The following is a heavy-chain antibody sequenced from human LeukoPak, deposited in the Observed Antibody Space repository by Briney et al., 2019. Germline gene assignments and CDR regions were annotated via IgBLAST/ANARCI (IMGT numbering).Heavy chain of an antibody. J-gene: IGHJ6*03. CDR3: ARGLSTAARLGNYYYMDV. CDR1: AGSFSGYY. Sequence: SETLSLTCAVYAGSFSGYYWSWIRQPPGKGLEWIGEINHSGSTNYNPSLKSRVTISVDTSKNQFSLKLSSVTAADTAVYYCARGLSTAARLGNYYYMDVWGKGTTVTVSS. CDR2: INHSGST. V-gene: IGHV4-34*01. D-gene: IGHD6-6*01.